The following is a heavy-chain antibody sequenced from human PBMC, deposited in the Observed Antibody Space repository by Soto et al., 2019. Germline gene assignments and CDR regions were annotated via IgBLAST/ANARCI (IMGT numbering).Heavy chain of an antibody. CDR2: ISSSSRTM. V-gene: IGHV3-48*01. CDR1: GFSFSTYS. J-gene: IGHJ4*02. Sequence: EVQLVESGGGLVQSGESLRLSCAASGFSFSTYSMNWVRQAPGKGLEWVSYISSSSRTMYYADSVKGRFTISRDDARNSLYLQMNSLRADDTAVYYCASWGRYETSYRLGDYWGQGTLVTVSS. D-gene: IGHD3-22*01. CDR3: ASWGRYETSYRLGDY.